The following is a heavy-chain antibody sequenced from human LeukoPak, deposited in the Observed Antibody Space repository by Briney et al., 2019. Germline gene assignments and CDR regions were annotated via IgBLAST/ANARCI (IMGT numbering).Heavy chain of an antibody. J-gene: IGHJ3*02. CDR2: INPSGGST. CDR3: ARTDPKGARDAFDI. CDR1: GYTFTSYY. Sequence: ASVKLSCTASGYTFTSYYMHWVRQAPGQGLEWMAIINPSGGSTSYAQKFQGRVTMTRDTSTSTVYMELSSLRSEDTAVYYCARTDPKGARDAFDIWGQGTMVTVSS. V-gene: IGHV1-46*01.